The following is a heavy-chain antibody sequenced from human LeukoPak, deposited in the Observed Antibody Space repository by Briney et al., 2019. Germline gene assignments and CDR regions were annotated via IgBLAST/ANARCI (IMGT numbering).Heavy chain of an antibody. J-gene: IGHJ6*01. D-gene: IGHD2-8*01. CDR3: ARVEAIVRRNYHYPHMDV. CDR2: INTGSTYM. Sequence: GGSLRLSCAASGFTFSSYSMNWVRQAPGKGLEWVSSINTGSTYMYYADSVKGRFTISRDNAKNSLYLHMTSLRAEHTAVYFCARVEAIVRRNYHYPHMDVWGPGTTVVVSS. CDR1: GFTFSSYS. V-gene: IGHV3-21*01.